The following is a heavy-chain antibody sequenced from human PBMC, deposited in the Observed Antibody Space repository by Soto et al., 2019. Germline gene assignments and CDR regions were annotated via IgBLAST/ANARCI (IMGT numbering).Heavy chain of an antibody. J-gene: IGHJ3*02. CDR2: IYYSGST. D-gene: IGHD3-16*02. CDR3: ARGMITFGGVIVHHDAFDI. V-gene: IGHV4-59*01. Sequence: TSETLSLTCTVSGGSISSYYWSWIRQPPGKGLEWIGYIYYSGSTNYNPSLKSRVTISVDTSKNQFSLKLSSVTAADTAVYYCARGMITFGGVIVHHDAFDIWGQGTMVTFSS. CDR1: GGSISSYY.